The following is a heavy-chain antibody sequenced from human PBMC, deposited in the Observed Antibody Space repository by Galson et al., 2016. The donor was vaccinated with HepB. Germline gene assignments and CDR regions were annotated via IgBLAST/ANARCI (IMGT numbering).Heavy chain of an antibody. CDR1: GFTFSTYI. V-gene: IGHV3-30-3*01. J-gene: IGHJ5*02. D-gene: IGHD1-1*01. CDR3: ARERTKLEFDP. CDR2: IAYDGSNK. Sequence: SLRLSCAASGFTFSTYIMHWVRQAPGKGLEWVALIAYDGSNKYYADSVKGRFTISRDNSKNTLHLQMKSLRAEDTAIYYCARERTKLEFDPWGQGTLVTVSS.